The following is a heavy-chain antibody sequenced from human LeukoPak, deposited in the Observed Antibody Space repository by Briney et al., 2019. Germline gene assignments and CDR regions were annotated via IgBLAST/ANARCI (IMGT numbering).Heavy chain of an antibody. CDR2: IYPGDSET. V-gene: IGHV5-51*01. CDR1: GYSFISHW. J-gene: IGHJ4*02. CDR3: ARSSSFEY. Sequence: PGESLKISCKGSGYSFISHWIGWGRQMPGKGLEWLGSIYPGDSETRYSPSFQGQVTISADKSISTAYLQWSSLKASDTAMYYCARSSSFEYWGQGTLVTVSS.